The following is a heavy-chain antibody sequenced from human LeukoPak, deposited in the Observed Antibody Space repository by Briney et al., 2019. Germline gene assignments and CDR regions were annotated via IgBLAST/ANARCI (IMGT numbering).Heavy chain of an antibody. CDR2: SSGIGGGT. D-gene: IGHD3-10*01. Sequence: VGALRLSCAASGVTFSTYTMNCVRQAPGEGRERSSGIGGGTYYADSVKGRFTISRDNSKSTLYLQMNSLGAEDTAVYYCAKDGGVQGVPDASDIWGQGTMVTVSS. V-gene: IGHV3-23*01. CDR3: AKDGGVQGVPDASDI. J-gene: IGHJ3*02. CDR1: GVTFSTYT.